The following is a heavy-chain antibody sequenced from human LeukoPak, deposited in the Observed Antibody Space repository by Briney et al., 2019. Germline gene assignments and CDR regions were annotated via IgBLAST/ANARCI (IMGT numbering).Heavy chain of an antibody. D-gene: IGHD2-2*01. CDR2: IRYDGSNK. V-gene: IGHV3-30*02. CDR3: AKELVPAALHDAFDI. CDR1: GFTFSSYG. J-gene: IGHJ3*02. Sequence: PGGSLRLSCAASGFTFSSYGMHWVRQAPGKGLEWVAFIRYDGSNKYYADSVKGRFTISRDNSKNTLYLQMNSLRAEDTAVYYCAKELVPAALHDAFDIWGQGTMVTVSS.